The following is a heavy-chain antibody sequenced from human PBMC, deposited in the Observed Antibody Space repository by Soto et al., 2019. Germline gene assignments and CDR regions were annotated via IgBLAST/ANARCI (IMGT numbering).Heavy chain of an antibody. CDR1: GGSISSGGYY. CDR2: IYYSGST. D-gene: IGHD3-10*01. Sequence: PSETLSLTCTVSGGSISSGGYYWSWIRQHPGKGLEWIGYIYYSGSTYYNPSLTSGVTVSVDTSKNQFSLTLSSVTAADTPVYYCPRQRKPYASESEYDPWRKRTLVTASS. V-gene: IGHV4-31*03. J-gene: IGHJ5*02. CDR3: PRQRKPYASESEYDP.